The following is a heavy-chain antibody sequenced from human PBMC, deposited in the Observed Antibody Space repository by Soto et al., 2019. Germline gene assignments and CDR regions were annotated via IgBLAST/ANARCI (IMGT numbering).Heavy chain of an antibody. Sequence: PGGSLRLSCTASGFTFGDYAMSWFRQAPGKGLEWVGFIRSKAYGGTTEYAASVKGRFTISRDDSKSIAYLQMNSLKTEDTAVYYCTRDRGVHFNYYYGMDVWGQGTTVTVSS. D-gene: IGHD3-10*01. J-gene: IGHJ6*02. CDR2: IRSKAYGGTT. V-gene: IGHV3-49*03. CDR1: GFTFGDYA. CDR3: TRDRGVHFNYYYGMDV.